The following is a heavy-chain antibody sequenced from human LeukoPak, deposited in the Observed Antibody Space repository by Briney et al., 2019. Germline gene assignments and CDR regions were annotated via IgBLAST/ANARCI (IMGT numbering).Heavy chain of an antibody. CDR1: GNPISSGYF. CDR3: ASERGTSYYYYYGMDV. CDR2: LDHTGST. J-gene: IGHJ6*02. D-gene: IGHD1-26*01. Sequence: PSETLSLTCTVSGNPISSGYFWGWIRQPPGKGLEWLGNLDHTGSTNYNPSLKSRVNISVDTSKNQFSLKLTSVTAADTAVYYCASERGTSYYYYYGMDVWGQGTTVTVSS. V-gene: IGHV4-38-2*02.